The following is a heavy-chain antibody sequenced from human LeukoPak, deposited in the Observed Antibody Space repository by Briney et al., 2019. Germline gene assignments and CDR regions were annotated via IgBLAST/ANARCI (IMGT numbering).Heavy chain of an antibody. Sequence: KTSETLSLTCTVSGGSISSYYWSWVRQPPGKGLEWIGYMYRTGSTNYNPSLKSRVTITPDTSKNQFSLRLTSVTAADTAVYYCAREGTYGWYNWFDRWGQGTLVTVSS. V-gene: IGHV4-59*01. D-gene: IGHD6-19*01. J-gene: IGHJ5*02. CDR1: GGSISSYY. CDR2: MYRTGST. CDR3: AREGTYGWYNWFDR.